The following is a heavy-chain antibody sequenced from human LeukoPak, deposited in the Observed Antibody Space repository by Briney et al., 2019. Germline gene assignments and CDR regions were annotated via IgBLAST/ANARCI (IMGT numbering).Heavy chain of an antibody. CDR3: ARHLGAGGSWVDS. CDR1: GFNFSGSA. Sequence: GGYLRLSCTASGFNFSGSAMHWVRQASGTGQGWVGRIRNKANNYATAYVASVKGRFTISRDDSKNTAYLQMNSLKIEATAVYYCARHLGAGGSWVDSWGQGTLVTVSS. D-gene: IGHD1-26*01. V-gene: IGHV3-73*01. CDR2: IRNKANNYAT. J-gene: IGHJ5*01.